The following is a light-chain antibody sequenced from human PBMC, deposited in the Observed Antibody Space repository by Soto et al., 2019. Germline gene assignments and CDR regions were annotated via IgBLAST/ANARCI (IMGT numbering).Light chain of an antibody. CDR2: DVS. Sequence: QSALTQPASVSGSPGQSITISCTGTSSDVGGYKYVSWYQQHPGKAPKLMIYDVSNRPSGVSNRFSGSKSGNTASLTISGLQDDDEADYYCSSSTSSSTPVVFGGGTKLTVL. CDR3: SSSTSSSTPVV. J-gene: IGLJ2*01. CDR1: SSDVGGYKY. V-gene: IGLV2-14*01.